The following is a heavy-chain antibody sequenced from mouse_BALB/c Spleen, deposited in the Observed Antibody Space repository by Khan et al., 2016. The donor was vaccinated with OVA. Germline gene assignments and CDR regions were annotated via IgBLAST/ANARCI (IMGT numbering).Heavy chain of an antibody. V-gene: IGHV14-3*02. Sequence: EVQLQESGAELVKPGATVKLSCTASGFTIKDTYMHWMKQWPEQGLEWIGWIDPPNGNTKYDPKFQGKATITADTSSNTAYLLLSSLTSEDTAGYNFDRVAGKWGQGTTLTVSS. CDR1: GFTIKDTY. CDR2: IDPPNGNT. CDR3: DRVAGK. J-gene: IGHJ2*01. D-gene: IGHD1-1*01.